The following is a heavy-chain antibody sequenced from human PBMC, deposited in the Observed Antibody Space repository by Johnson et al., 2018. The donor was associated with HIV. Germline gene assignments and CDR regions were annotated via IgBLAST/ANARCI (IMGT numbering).Heavy chain of an antibody. Sequence: QVQLVESGGGLVQPGGSLRLSCAASGFTFSNYGMHWVRQAPGKGLEWVAFIRYDGSDKYYEDSVKGRFTVSRDNSKNTLYLQMNGLGPEDTAVYYWAKDGRDDLRAFDIWGQGTMVTASS. CDR2: IRYDGSDK. D-gene: IGHD5-24*01. CDR1: GFTFSNYG. J-gene: IGHJ3*02. CDR3: AKDGRDDLRAFDI. V-gene: IGHV3-30*02.